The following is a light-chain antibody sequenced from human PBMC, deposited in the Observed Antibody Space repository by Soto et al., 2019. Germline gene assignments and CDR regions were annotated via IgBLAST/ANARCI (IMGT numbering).Light chain of an antibody. V-gene: IGLV2-14*01. Sequence: QSVLTQPASVSGSPGQSITISCTGTSRDVGNYNYVSWYQQDAGKAPKLIIYEVSNRPSGVSSRFSGSKSDNTASLTISGLQAEDEADYYCSSYKSTSTLYVLGTGTKVTVL. CDR2: EVS. CDR1: SRDVGNYNY. CDR3: SSYKSTSTLYV. J-gene: IGLJ1*01.